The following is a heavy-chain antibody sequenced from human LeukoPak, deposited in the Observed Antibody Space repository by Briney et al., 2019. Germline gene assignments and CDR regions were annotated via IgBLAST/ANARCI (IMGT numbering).Heavy chain of an antibody. CDR3: AKDLVVVPAAIDYSDY. CDR1: GFTFSSYA. D-gene: IGHD2-2*01. CDR2: ISGSGGST. Sequence: PGGSLRLSCAASGFTFSSYAMSWVRQAPGKGLEWVSAISGSGGSTYYADSVKGRFTISRDNSKNTLYLQMNSLRAEDTAVYYCAKDLVVVPAAIDYSDYWGQGTLVTVSS. V-gene: IGHV3-23*01. J-gene: IGHJ4*02.